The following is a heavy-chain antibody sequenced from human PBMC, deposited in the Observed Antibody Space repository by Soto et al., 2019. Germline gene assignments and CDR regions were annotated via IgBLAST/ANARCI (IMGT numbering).Heavy chain of an antibody. CDR3: GRPVGSGKNYYGVDV. CDR2: IYPGDSDT. CDR1: GYSFTSYW. D-gene: IGHD3-10*01. J-gene: IGHJ6*02. V-gene: IGHV5-51*03. Sequence: EVQLVQSGAEVKKPGESLKISCKGSGYSFTSYWIGWVRQMPGKGLEWMGIIYPGDSDTRYSPSFQGQVTISADKSISTAYPQWSSLKASDTAMYYCGRPVGSGKNYYGVDVWGPGTTVTVSS.